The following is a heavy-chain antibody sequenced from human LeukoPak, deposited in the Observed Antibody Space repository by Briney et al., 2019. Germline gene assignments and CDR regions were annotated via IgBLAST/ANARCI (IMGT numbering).Heavy chain of an antibody. CDR3: AKDFQGRWTIDY. Sequence: GGSLRLSCAASGFTFSSNAIHWVRQVPGKRLEWVAMILSDGNNDYYADSVKGRFTISRDNSKNTLYLQMNSLRPEDTAVYYCAKDFQGRWTIDYWGQGTLVTVSP. CDR2: ILSDGNND. V-gene: IGHV3-30*18. D-gene: IGHD3/OR15-3a*01. J-gene: IGHJ4*02. CDR1: GFTFSSNA.